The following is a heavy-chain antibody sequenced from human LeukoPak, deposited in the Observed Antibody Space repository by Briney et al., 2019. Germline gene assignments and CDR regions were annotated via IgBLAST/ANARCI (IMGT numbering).Heavy chain of an antibody. J-gene: IGHJ4*02. V-gene: IGHV3-21*01. CDR1: GFTFSTYW. CDR2: ISSSSSYI. CDR3: ARGGEAVAARDLDY. Sequence: GSLRLSCAASGFTFSTYWMTWVRQAPGKGLEWVSSISSSSSYIYYADSVKGRFTISRDNAKNSLYLQMNSLRAEDTAVYYCARGGEAVAARDLDYWGQGTLVTVSS. D-gene: IGHD6-19*01.